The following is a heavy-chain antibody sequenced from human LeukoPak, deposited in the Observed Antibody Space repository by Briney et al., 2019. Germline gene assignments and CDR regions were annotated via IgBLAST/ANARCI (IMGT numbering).Heavy chain of an antibody. V-gene: IGHV3-15*01. Sequence: GGSLRLSRAASGFTFSNAWMSWVRQAPGKGLEWVGRIKSKTDGGTTDYAAPVKGRFTISRDDSKNTLYLQMNSLKTEDTAVYYCTTDQSSITMVRGVLEYYYYMDVWGKGTTVTISS. CDR3: TTDQSSITMVRGVLEYYYYMDV. D-gene: IGHD3-10*01. CDR1: GFTFSNAW. CDR2: IKSKTDGGTT. J-gene: IGHJ6*03.